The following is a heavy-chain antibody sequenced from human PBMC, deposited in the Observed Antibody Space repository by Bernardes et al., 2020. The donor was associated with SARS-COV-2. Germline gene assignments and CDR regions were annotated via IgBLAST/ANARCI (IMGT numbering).Heavy chain of an antibody. CDR3: AIDSSGYYYGMDV. D-gene: IGHD3-22*01. J-gene: IGHJ6*02. CDR2: IIPILGIA. Sequence: SVKVSCKASGGTFSSYTISWVRQAPGQGLEWMGRIIPILGIANYAQKFQGRVTITADKSTSTAYMELSSLRSEDTAVYYCAIDSSGYYYGMDVWGQGTTVTVSS. CDR1: GGTFSSYT. V-gene: IGHV1-69*02.